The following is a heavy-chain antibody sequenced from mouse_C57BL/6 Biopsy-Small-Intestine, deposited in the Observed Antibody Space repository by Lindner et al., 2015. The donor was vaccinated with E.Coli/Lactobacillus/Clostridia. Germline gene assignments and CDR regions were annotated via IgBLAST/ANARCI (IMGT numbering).Heavy chain of an antibody. CDR1: GYSFTGYF. D-gene: IGHD1-1*01. CDR3: ARRYYGSSYPWDY. CDR2: IDPYNGDT. Sequence: VQLQESGPELVKPGDSVKISCKASGYSFTGYFMNWVMQSHGKSLEWIGRIDPYNGDTFYNQKFKGKATLTVDKSSSTAHMELRSLTSEDSAVYYCARRYYGSSYPWDYWGQGTSVTVSS. V-gene: IGHV1-20*01. J-gene: IGHJ4*01.